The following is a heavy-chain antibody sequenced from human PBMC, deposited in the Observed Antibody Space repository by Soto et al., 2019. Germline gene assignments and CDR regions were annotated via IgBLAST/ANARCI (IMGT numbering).Heavy chain of an antibody. CDR3: ARDLEYSDGSEPPNYYYYGMDV. CDR2: IIPIFGTA. D-gene: IGHD5-18*01. Sequence: QVQLVQSGAEVKKPGSSVKVSCKASGGTFSSYAISWVRQAPGQGLEWMGGIIPIFGTANYAQKFQGRVTITADESRSTACMELSSLRSEDKAVYYCARDLEYSDGSEPPNYYYYGMDVWGQGTTVTASS. CDR1: GGTFSSYA. J-gene: IGHJ6*02. V-gene: IGHV1-69*01.